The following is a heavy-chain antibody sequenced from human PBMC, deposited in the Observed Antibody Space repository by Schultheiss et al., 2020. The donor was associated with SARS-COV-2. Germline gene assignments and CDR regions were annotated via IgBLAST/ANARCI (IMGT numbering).Heavy chain of an antibody. CDR1: GYTFTGYY. D-gene: IGHD6-6*01. CDR3: ARDPTKLSSSSFGDWFDP. Sequence: ASVKVSCKASGYTFTGYYMHWVRQAPGQGLEWMGWINPNSGGTNYAQKFQGRVTMTRDTSISTAYMELSRLRSDDTAVYYCARDPTKLSSSSFGDWFDPWGQGTLVTVSS. V-gene: IGHV1-2*02. J-gene: IGHJ5*02. CDR2: INPNSGGT.